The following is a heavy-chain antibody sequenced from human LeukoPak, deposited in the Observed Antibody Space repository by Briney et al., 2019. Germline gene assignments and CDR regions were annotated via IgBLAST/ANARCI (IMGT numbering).Heavy chain of an antibody. V-gene: IGHV3-53*04. CDR2: IYGGGST. D-gene: IGHD1-1*01. Sequence: GGSLRLSCAASGFTVSSNYMSWVRQAPGKGLEWVSVIYGGGSTYYADSVKGRFTISRHNSKNTLYLQMNSLRAEDTAVYYCARGGTGTTGHVYYYYGMDVWGQGTTVTVSS. J-gene: IGHJ6*02. CDR1: GFTVSSNY. CDR3: ARGGTGTTGHVYYYYGMDV.